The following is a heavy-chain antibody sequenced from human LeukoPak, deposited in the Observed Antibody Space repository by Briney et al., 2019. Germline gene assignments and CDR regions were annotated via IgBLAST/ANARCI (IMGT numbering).Heavy chain of an antibody. D-gene: IGHD3-9*01. Sequence: SETLSLTCVVYGGSFSAYYWSWVRQSPEKGLEWIGQIDHSGVTDYNPSLKSRVTISVDASKNQFSLKVSSVTAADTAIYYCARDLSFDWFPYYFDYWGQGILVTVSS. J-gene: IGHJ4*02. CDR2: IDHSGVT. CDR3: ARDLSFDWFPYYFDY. CDR1: GGSFSAYY. V-gene: IGHV4-34*01.